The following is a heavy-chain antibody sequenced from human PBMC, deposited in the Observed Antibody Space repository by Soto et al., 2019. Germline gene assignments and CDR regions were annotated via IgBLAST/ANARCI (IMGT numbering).Heavy chain of an antibody. CDR1: GGTFRNYP. Sequence: QVQLVQSGTEVKKPGSSVKVSCKASGGTFRNYPINWVRQAPGQGLEWMGSIFPLTDIPDYAQNFQARPTISADKSTSTAYMELSSLTSYDTAMYFCARGPLVVLNYFESCRQGTLVTVSS. V-gene: IGHV1-69*02. J-gene: IGHJ4*02. CDR2: IFPLTDIP. CDR3: ARGPLVVLNYFES.